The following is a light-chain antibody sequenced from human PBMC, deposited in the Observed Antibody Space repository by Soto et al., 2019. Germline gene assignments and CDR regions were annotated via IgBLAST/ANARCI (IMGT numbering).Light chain of an antibody. CDR2: EVT. CDR1: SSDVGAYNY. Sequence: QSVLTQPPSASGSPGQSVTISCTGTSSDVGAYNYVSWYQQHPGKAPKLMIYEVTKRPSGVPDRFSGSKSGNTASLTISGLQAEDEADYLCISYAGANNFEVFGTGTKVTVL. CDR3: ISYAGANNFEV. J-gene: IGLJ1*01. V-gene: IGLV2-8*01.